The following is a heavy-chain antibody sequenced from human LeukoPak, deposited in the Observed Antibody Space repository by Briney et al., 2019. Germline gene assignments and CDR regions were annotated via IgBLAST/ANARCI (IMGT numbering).Heavy chain of an antibody. Sequence: GSLRLSCAASGLTVSSNCMSWVRQAPGKGLEWVSFIYSGGNTYYADSVKGRFTISRDNSKNTVHLQMNSLRAEDTAVYYCAELGITMTGGVWGKGTTVTISS. J-gene: IGHJ6*04. CDR3: AELGITMTGGV. V-gene: IGHV3-53*01. D-gene: IGHD3-10*02. CDR2: IYSGGNT. CDR1: GLTVSSNC.